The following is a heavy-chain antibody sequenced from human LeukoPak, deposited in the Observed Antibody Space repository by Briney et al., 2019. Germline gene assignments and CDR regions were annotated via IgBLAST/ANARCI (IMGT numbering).Heavy chain of an antibody. CDR3: ARDREQYYYYYGMDV. V-gene: IGHV3-33*08. Sequence: TGGSLRLSCAASGFTFSSYGMHWVRQAPGKGLEWVAVIWYDGSNKYYADSVKGRFTISRDNSKNTLYLQMNSLRAEDTAVYYCARDREQYYYYYGMDVWGQGTTVTVSS. CDR1: GFTFSSYG. CDR2: IWYDGSNK. J-gene: IGHJ6*02. D-gene: IGHD1/OR15-1a*01.